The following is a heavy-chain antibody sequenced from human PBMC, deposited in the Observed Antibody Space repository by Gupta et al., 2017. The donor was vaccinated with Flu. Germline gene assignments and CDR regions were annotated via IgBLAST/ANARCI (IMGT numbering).Heavy chain of an antibody. Sequence: QVQLQQWGAGLLKPSETLSLTCAVYGGSFSGYYWSWIRQPPGKGLEWIGEINHSRSTNYNPSLKSRVTISVDTSKNQFSLKLSSVTAADTAVYYCARGRHDFWSGYTYGPGVGSVWGQGTTVTVSS. J-gene: IGHJ6*02. D-gene: IGHD3-3*01. CDR3: ARGRHDFWSGYTYGPGVGSV. CDR2: INHSRST. V-gene: IGHV4-34*01. CDR1: GGSFSGYY.